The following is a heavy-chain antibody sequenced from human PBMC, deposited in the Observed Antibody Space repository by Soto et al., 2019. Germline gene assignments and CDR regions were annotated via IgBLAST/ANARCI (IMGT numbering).Heavy chain of an antibody. CDR3: ARDGGRHSGGIDY. D-gene: IGHD1-26*01. CDR1: GGTFSSYS. Sequence: QVQLVQSGAEVKKPGSSVKVSCKASGGTFSSYSINWVRQAPGPGLEWMGEIIPIFGTENYAQKFQGRVTITADESTSTAYMELSSLRSEDTAVYYCARDGGRHSGGIDYWGQGTLVTVSS. CDR2: IIPIFGTE. J-gene: IGHJ4*02. V-gene: IGHV1-69*01.